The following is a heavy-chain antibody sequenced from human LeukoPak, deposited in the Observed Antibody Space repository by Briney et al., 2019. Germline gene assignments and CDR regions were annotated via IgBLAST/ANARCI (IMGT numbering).Heavy chain of an antibody. V-gene: IGHV4/OR15-8*01. CDR2: VHLDGRT. D-gene: IGHD6-25*01. J-gene: IGHJ4*02. CDR3: AREGGFYRPLDY. Sequence: PSETLSLTCDVSGGSFTSTNWWTWFRQPPGKGLEWIGEVHLDGRTNYNPSLKSRLVMSADLPENHISLKLTSVTAADTAVYYCAREGGFYRPLDYSGQGTLVTASS. CDR1: GGSFTSTNW.